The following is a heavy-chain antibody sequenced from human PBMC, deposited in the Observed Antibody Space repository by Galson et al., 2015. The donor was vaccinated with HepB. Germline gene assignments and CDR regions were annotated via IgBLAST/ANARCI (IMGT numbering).Heavy chain of an antibody. CDR3: AHRRRFYYDSSGAINGFDM. Sequence: PALVKPTQTLTLTCTSSGFSLSTSGVSVGWIRQPPGKALEWLALIYWDDDKRYSPSLKSRLTITKDTSKNQVVLTMTNMDPVDTGTYYCAHRRRFYYDSSGAINGFDMWGQGTMVTVSS. J-gene: IGHJ3*02. D-gene: IGHD3-22*01. V-gene: IGHV2-5*02. CDR1: GFSLSTSGVS. CDR2: IYWDDDK.